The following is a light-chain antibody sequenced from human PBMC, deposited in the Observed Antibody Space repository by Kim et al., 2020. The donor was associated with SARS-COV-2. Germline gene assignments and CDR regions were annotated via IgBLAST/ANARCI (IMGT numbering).Light chain of an antibody. CDR3: QQYDNWPWT. J-gene: IGKJ1*01. V-gene: IGKV3-15*01. Sequence: EIVMTQSPATLSVSPGERATLSCRASQSVSSNSAWYQQKPGQAPRLLIYGASTRATGIPARFGGSGSGTDFTLTISSLQSEDFAVYYCQQYDNWPWTFGQGTKVDIK. CDR1: QSVSSN. CDR2: GAS.